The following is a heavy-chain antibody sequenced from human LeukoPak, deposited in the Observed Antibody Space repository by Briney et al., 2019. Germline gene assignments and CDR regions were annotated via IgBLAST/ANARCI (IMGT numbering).Heavy chain of an antibody. J-gene: IGHJ4*02. Sequence: GGSLRLSRAASGFTFSSYAMSWVRQAPGKGLEWVSAISGSGGSTYYADSVKGRFTISRDNSKNTLYLQMNGLRAEGTAVYYCAKDTYYDFWSGYQFDYWGQGTLVTVSS. CDR2: ISGSGGST. V-gene: IGHV3-23*01. D-gene: IGHD3-3*01. CDR1: GFTFSSYA. CDR3: AKDTYYDFWSGYQFDY.